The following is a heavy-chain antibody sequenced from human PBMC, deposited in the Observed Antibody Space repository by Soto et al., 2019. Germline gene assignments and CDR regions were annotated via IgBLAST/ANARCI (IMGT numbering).Heavy chain of an antibody. D-gene: IGHD7-27*01. Sequence: GGSLRLSCGASGFTCGSYGMHWVRKAPGKGLEYVSAISSKGGSTYYANSVKGRFTISRDNSKNTLYLQIVSLRAEDMAVYYCARALGYAFDIWGQGTIVTVSS. CDR1: GFTCGSYG. V-gene: IGHV3-64*01. CDR2: ISSKGGST. J-gene: IGHJ3*02. CDR3: ARALGYAFDI.